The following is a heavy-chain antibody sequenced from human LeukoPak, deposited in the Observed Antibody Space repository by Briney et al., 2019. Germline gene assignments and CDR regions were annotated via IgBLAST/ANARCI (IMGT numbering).Heavy chain of an antibody. D-gene: IGHD1-26*01. CDR3: ARDTRGAYFDY. V-gene: IGHV4-59*01. CDR1: GGSTSSYY. Sequence: SQTLSLTCTVSGGSTSSYYWSWIRQPPGKGLEWIGYIYYSGSTNYNPSLRSRVTISVDTSKNQFSLKLSSVTAADTAVYYCARDTRGAYFDYWGQGTLVTVSS. J-gene: IGHJ4*02. CDR2: IYYSGST.